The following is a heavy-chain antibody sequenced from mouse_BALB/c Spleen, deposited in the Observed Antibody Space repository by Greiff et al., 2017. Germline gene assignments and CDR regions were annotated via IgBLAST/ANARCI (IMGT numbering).Heavy chain of an antibody. Sequence: QVQLKESGPGLVQPSQSLSITCTVSGFSLTSYGVHWVRQSPGKGLEWLGVIWSGGSTDYNAAFISRLSISKDNSKSQVFFKMNSLQADDTAIYYCAREAYGNYYFDYWGQGTTLTVSS. D-gene: IGHD2-1*01. CDR2: IWSGGST. CDR3: AREAYGNYYFDY. CDR1: GFSLTSYG. J-gene: IGHJ2*01. V-gene: IGHV2-4-1*01.